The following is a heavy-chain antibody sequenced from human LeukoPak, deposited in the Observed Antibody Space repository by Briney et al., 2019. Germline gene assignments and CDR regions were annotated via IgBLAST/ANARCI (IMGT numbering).Heavy chain of an antibody. CDR3: ARGTDAGIAVANDY. CDR1: GGSISSYY. J-gene: IGHJ4*02. Sequence: SETLSLTCTVSGGSISSYYWSWIRQPPGKGLEWIGYTYYSGSTNYNPSLKSRVTISVDTSKNQFSLKLSSVTAADTAVYYCARGTDAGIAVANDYWGQGTLVTVSS. V-gene: IGHV4-59*01. D-gene: IGHD6-19*01. CDR2: TYYSGST.